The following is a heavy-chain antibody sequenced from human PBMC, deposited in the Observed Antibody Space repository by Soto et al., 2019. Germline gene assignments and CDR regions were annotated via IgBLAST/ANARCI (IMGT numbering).Heavy chain of an antibody. CDR1: GFSISSYY. Sequence: TSETLSLTCTFSGFSISSYYWSWIRQPPGKGLEWIGYIYYSGSTNYNPSLKSRVTISIDTSKNQVSLKVNSVTAADTAVYYCARRYSSSFDYWGQGTLVTVSS. D-gene: IGHD6-13*01. CDR2: IYYSGST. V-gene: IGHV4-59*01. J-gene: IGHJ4*02. CDR3: ARRYSSSFDY.